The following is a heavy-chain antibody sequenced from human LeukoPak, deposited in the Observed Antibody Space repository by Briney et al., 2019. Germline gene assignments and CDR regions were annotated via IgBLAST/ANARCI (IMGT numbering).Heavy chain of an antibody. CDR3: ARGGYVNNWFDP. V-gene: IGHV4-31*03. CDR2: IYYSGST. CDR1: GGSISSCGYH. D-gene: IGHD5-12*01. J-gene: IGHJ5*02. Sequence: SETLSLTCTVSGGSISSCGYHWSWIRQHPGKGLEWIGYIYYSGSTYYNPSLKSRVTISVDTSKNQFSLKLSSVTAADTAVYYCARGGYVNNWFDPWGQGTLVTVSS.